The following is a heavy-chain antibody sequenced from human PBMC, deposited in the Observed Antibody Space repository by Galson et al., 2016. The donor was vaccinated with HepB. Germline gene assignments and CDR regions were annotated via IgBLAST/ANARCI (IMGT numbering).Heavy chain of an antibody. Sequence: SLRLSCAASGFIFSRYAMSWVRQSPGKGLEWVSAISGSGDKTYYAASVKARFTISRDNSTNTLYLQMNSLRAEDTAIYYCAGEEHGASTNSLAYWGQGTLVSVSS. V-gene: IGHV3-23*01. CDR2: ISGSGDKT. D-gene: IGHD1/OR15-1a*01. CDR3: AGEEHGASTNSLAY. CDR1: GFIFSRYA. J-gene: IGHJ4*02.